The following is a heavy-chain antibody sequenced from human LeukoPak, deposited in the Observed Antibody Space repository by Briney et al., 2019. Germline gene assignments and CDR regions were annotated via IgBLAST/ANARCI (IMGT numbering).Heavy chain of an antibody. J-gene: IGHJ4*02. CDR1: SGSISSYY. Sequence: SETLSLTCTVSSGSISSYYWSWIRQPPGKGLEWIGYIYYSGSTNYNPSLKSRVTISVDTSKNQFSLMLSSVTAADTAVYYCARGGYSSGFDYWGQGTLVTVSS. CDR2: IYYSGST. D-gene: IGHD6-19*01. V-gene: IGHV4-59*01. CDR3: ARGGYSSGFDY.